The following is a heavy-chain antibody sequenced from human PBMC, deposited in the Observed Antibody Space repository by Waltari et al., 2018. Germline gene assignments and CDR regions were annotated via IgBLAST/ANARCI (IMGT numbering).Heavy chain of an antibody. CDR1: GFPFSSYA. V-gene: IGHV3-30-3*01. CDR2: ISYDGSNK. D-gene: IGHD2-2*01. J-gene: IGHJ6*03. CDR3: ARGYCSSTSCYLGQGYMDV. Sequence: QVQLVESGGGVVQPGRSLRLSCAASGFPFSSYAMHWVRQAPGKGLEWVAVISYDGSNKYSADSVKGRFTISRDNSKNTLYLQMNSLRAEDTAVYYCARGYCSSTSCYLGQGYMDVWGKGTTVTISS.